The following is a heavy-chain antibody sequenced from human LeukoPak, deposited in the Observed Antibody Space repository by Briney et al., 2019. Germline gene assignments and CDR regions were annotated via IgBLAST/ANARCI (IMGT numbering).Heavy chain of an antibody. CDR2: IVVGSGNT. Sequence: ASVKVSCKASGFTFTSSAMQWVRQARGQRLEWIGWIVVGSGNTNYAQKFQERVTITRDMSTSTAYMELSSLRSEDTAVYYCAASYYDYYYMDVWGKGTTVTVSS. CDR3: AASYYDYYYMDV. V-gene: IGHV1-58*02. J-gene: IGHJ6*03. CDR1: GFTFTSSA.